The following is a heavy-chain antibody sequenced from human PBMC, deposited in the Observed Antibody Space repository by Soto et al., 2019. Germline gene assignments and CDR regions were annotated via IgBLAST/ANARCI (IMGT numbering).Heavy chain of an antibody. D-gene: IGHD2-15*01. CDR3: AKDGNLYA. J-gene: IGHJ5*02. Sequence: PGGSLRLSCAASGFTFSNSAMSWVRQAPGKGLEWVSTISVSGDYTYYTDSVKGRFTISRDNSKSTLFLQMNSLRAEDTAVYYCAKDGNLYAWGQGILVTVSS. CDR2: ISVSGDYT. V-gene: IGHV3-23*01. CDR1: GFTFSNSA.